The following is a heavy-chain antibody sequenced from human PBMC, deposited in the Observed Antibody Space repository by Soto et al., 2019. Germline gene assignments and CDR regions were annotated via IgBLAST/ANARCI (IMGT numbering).Heavy chain of an antibody. CDR1: GFSLSTSGVG. CDR2: IYWEDDK. D-gene: IGHD3-22*01. J-gene: IGHJ5*02. CDR3: AHRLSTYYYDSTFDP. V-gene: IGHV2-5*05. Sequence: QITLKESGPTLVKPTQTLTLTCTFSGFSLSTSGVGVGWIRQPPGKALEWLALIYWEDDKRYGPTLKSRLPITKDTSKNQVVRTRTNMDPVDTATYYCAHRLSTYYYDSTFDPGGQGTLVTVSS.